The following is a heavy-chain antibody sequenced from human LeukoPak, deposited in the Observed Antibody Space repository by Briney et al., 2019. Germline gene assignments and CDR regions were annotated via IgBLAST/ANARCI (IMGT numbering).Heavy chain of an antibody. CDR3: AKEGLFYNGGFDY. CDR2: ISGSGGSI. D-gene: IGHD3-22*01. Sequence: GGSLRLSCAASGFTFSSYWMSWVRQAPGKGLEWVSAISGSGGSIYYADSVKGRFTISRDNSKNTLYLQMNSLRAEDTAVYSCAKEGLFYNGGFDYWGQGTLVTVSS. J-gene: IGHJ4*02. V-gene: IGHV3-23*01. CDR1: GFTFSSYW.